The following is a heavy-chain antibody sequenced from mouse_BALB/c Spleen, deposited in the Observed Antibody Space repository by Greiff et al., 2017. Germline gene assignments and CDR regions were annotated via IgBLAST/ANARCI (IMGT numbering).Heavy chain of an antibody. CDR2: ISSGGSYT. CDR1: GFTFSSYT. J-gene: IGHJ2*01. Sequence: EVQVVESGGGLVKPGGSLKLSCAASGFTFSSYTMSWVRQTPEKRLEWVATISSGGSYTYYPDSVKGRFTISRDNAKNTLYLQMSSLKSEDTAMYYCTRDNYYGSSSLFDYWGQGTTLTVSS. V-gene: IGHV5-6-4*01. CDR3: TRDNYYGSSSLFDY. D-gene: IGHD1-1*01.